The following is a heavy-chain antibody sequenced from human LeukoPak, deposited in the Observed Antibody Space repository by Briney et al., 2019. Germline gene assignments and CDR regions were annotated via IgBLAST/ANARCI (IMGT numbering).Heavy chain of an antibody. J-gene: IGHJ6*03. CDR1: GYTFTGYS. Sequence: ASVKVSGKASGYTFTGYSMHWVRQAPGQGLEWMGWIYPNSGATNYAQKFQGRVTVTSDTSISTAYMELSRLRSDDTAVYYCAREAYDSGSFRTDYYYMDVWGKGTTVTISS. V-gene: IGHV1-2*02. D-gene: IGHD3-10*01. CDR3: AREAYDSGSFRTDYYYMDV. CDR2: IYPNSGAT.